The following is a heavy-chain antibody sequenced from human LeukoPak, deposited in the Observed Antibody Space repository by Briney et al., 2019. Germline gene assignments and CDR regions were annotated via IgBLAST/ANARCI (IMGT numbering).Heavy chain of an antibody. J-gene: IGHJ4*02. CDR1: GFTFSSYA. Sequence: AGGSLRLSCAASGFTFSSYAMSWVRQAPGKGLEWASAISGSGGSTYYADSVKGRFTISRDNSKNTLYLQMNSLRAEDTAVYYCAKGTRSSSWVFDYWGQGTLVTVSS. V-gene: IGHV3-23*01. CDR3: AKGTRSSSWVFDY. D-gene: IGHD6-13*01. CDR2: ISGSGGST.